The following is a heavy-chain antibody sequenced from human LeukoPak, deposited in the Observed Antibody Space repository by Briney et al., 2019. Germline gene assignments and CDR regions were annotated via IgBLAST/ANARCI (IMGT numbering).Heavy chain of an antibody. CDR1: GFTLSNYW. Sequence: PGGSLRLSCAASGFTLSNYWMSWIRQAPGKGQEWAAHINEDGGDKYYVESVKGRFTISRDNAKNSLYLQMNSLRAEDTAVYYCVSWAGKYYETSDYSLAPSNSWGQGTLVTVSS. CDR2: INEDGGDK. V-gene: IGHV3-7*01. CDR3: VSWAGKYYETSDYSLAPSNS. J-gene: IGHJ5*02. D-gene: IGHD3-22*01.